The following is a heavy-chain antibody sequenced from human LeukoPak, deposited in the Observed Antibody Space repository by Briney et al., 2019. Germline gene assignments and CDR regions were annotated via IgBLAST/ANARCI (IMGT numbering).Heavy chain of an antibody. CDR2: IGTADDT. Sequence: PGGSLRLSCAASGFTFSSYDMHWVRQAAGKGLEWVSGIGTADDTYYPDSVKGRFTISRDNAKNTLYLQMNSLRAEDTAVYYCARVAVGQWLGGDLWGQGTMVTVSS. CDR1: GFTFSSYD. CDR3: ARVAVGQWLGGDL. V-gene: IGHV3-13*01. J-gene: IGHJ3*01. D-gene: IGHD6-19*01.